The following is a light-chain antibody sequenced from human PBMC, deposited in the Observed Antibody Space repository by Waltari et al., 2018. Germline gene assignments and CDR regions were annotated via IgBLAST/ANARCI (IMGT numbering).Light chain of an antibody. CDR3: CSYAGLGIYV. J-gene: IGLJ1*01. Sequence: QSGLTQPASVSGSPGQSITISCPGASSDVANYNLVSWYQQYPGQAPKLMVYEVTARTSGVSDRFSGSKSGNTASLTIFGLQSEDEADYYCCSYAGLGIYVFGTGTKVTVL. CDR2: EVT. CDR1: SSDVANYNL. V-gene: IGLV2-23*02.